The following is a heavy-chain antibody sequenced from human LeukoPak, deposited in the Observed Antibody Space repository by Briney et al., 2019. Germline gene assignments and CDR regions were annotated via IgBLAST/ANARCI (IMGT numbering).Heavy chain of an antibody. Sequence: SETLSLTCTVSGGSISSYYWGWIRQPAGEGLEWIGRIYSSGSTNYNPSLKSRVTLSVATSKNQFSLKLSSVTAADTAVYYCARMYSGTYGGIDYWGQGTLVTVSS. CDR2: IYSSGST. D-gene: IGHD1-26*01. J-gene: IGHJ4*02. V-gene: IGHV4-4*07. CDR3: ARMYSGTYGGIDY. CDR1: GGSISSYY.